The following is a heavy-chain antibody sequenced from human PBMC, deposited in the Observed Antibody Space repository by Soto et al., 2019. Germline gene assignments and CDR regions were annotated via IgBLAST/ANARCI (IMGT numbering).Heavy chain of an antibody. CDR2: INPNSGGT. CDR3: ARDCTRGTRCNLGY. D-gene: IGHD2-8*01. V-gene: IGHV1-2*04. J-gene: IGHJ4*02. Sequence: ASLKVSCKASGYTFTGYYMHWVRQAPGQGREWMGWINPNSGGTNYAQKFQGWVTMTRDTSISTAYMELSRLRSDDTAVYYCARDCTRGTRCNLGYWGQGTLVTVSS. CDR1: GYTFTGYY.